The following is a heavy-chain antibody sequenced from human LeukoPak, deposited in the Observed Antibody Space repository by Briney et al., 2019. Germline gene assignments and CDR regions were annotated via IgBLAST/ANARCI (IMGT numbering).Heavy chain of an antibody. V-gene: IGHV3-23*01. CDR1: GFTVSSNY. D-gene: IGHD2-8*01. CDR3: AKDIVPAIDY. Sequence: GGSLRLSCAVSGFTVSSNYISWVRQAPGKGLEWVSAISGSGGSTYYADSVKGRFTISRDNSKNTLYLQMNSLRAEDTAVYYCAKDIVPAIDYWGQGTLVTVSS. CDR2: ISGSGGST. J-gene: IGHJ4*02.